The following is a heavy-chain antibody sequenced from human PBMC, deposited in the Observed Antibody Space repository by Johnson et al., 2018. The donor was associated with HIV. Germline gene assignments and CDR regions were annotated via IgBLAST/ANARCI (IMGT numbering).Heavy chain of an antibody. V-gene: IGHV3-7*03. D-gene: IGHD3-16*02. CDR1: GFTFSNYA. CDR2: INQDGSEN. J-gene: IGHJ3*02. CDR3: ARPPAYLYKAAFSI. Sequence: VQLVESGGGVVQPGRSLRLSCAASGFTFSNYAMHWVRQAPGKGLEWVANINQDGSENYYVGSVKGRFTISRDNAKSSLFLQTNSLRAKDTAVYFCARPPAYLYKAAFSIWGQGTMVTVSS.